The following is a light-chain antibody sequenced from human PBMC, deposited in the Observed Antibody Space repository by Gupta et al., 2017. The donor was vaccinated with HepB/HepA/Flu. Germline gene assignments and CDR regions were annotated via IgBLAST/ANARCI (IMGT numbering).Light chain of an antibody. Sequence: QSVLKQPPSVSGAPGPRVTTSCTGSSSNSGVGYDVHWYQQLPVTAPKLLIYVNSNRHSGVPDRFSGSKSGTSASMAITGLQAEDEADYYCQAYDSSLSGVYVFGSGTKVTVL. J-gene: IGLJ1*01. CDR2: VNS. CDR1: SSNSGVGYD. CDR3: QAYDSSLSGVYV. V-gene: IGLV1-40*01.